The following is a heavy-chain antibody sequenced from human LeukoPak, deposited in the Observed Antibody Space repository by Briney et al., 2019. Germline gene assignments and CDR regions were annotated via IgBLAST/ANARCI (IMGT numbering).Heavy chain of an antibody. Sequence: ASVKVSCKASGYTFTDYNIHWVRQAPGQGLEWMGWISAYNGNTNYAQKLQGRVTMTTDTSTSTAYMELRSLRSDDTAVYYCATYVDTAMGTFDYWGQGTLVTVSS. D-gene: IGHD5-18*01. CDR3: ATYVDTAMGTFDY. CDR1: GYTFTDYN. J-gene: IGHJ4*02. CDR2: ISAYNGNT. V-gene: IGHV1-18*04.